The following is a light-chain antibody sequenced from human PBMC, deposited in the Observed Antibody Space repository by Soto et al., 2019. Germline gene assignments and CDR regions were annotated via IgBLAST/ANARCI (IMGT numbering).Light chain of an antibody. Sequence: DIQMTQSPSTLSACVGDRVTITCRASQSISSWLAWYQQKPGKAPKLLIYDASSLESGVPSRFSGSGSGTEFTLTISSLQPDDFATYYSQQYNSSPFTLGPGTQVDIK. CDR1: QSISSW. V-gene: IGKV1-5*01. CDR2: DAS. J-gene: IGKJ3*01. CDR3: QQYNSSPFT.